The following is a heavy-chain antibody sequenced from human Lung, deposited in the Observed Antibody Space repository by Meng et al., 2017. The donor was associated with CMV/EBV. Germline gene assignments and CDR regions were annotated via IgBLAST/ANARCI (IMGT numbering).Heavy chain of an antibody. D-gene: IGHD5-24*01. CDR2: IYTSGST. V-gene: IGHV4-4*07. CDR3: TRGSRDEAFQH. CDR1: CGSISSYY. J-gene: IGHJ1*01. Sequence: QGQLQESAPRLVNPSATLSLTCTVSCGSISSYYWSWIRQPAGKGLEWIGRIYTSGSTNYNPSLKSRVTMSVDTSKNQFSLKLSSVTAADTAVYYCTRGSRDEAFQHWGQGTLVTVSS.